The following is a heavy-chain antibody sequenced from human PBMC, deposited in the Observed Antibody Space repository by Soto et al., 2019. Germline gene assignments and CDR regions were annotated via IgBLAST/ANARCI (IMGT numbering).Heavy chain of an antibody. CDR3: ARGGYYDFWSGPKSPYYYGMDV. Sequence: KTSETLSLTCTVSGGSISSYYWSWIRQPAGKGLEWIGRIYTSGSTNYNPSLKSRVTMSVDTSKNQFSLKLSSVTAADTAVYYCARGGYYDFWSGPKSPYYYGMDVWGQGTTVTVSS. CDR2: IYTSGST. J-gene: IGHJ6*02. V-gene: IGHV4-4*07. D-gene: IGHD3-3*01. CDR1: GGSISSYY.